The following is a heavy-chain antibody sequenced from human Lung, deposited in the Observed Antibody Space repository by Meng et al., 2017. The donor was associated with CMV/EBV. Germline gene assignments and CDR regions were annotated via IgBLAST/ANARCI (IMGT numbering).Heavy chain of an antibody. CDR1: RFSSYT. V-gene: IGHV3-21*01. CDR3: AREGYDYDSGSYYYYFDH. Sequence: GESLKISCAASRFSSYTLNWVRQAPGKGLEWVSSISSSSSYVYYADSVKGRFTISRDNAKNSLYLQMNSLRAEDTAVYYCAREGYDYDSGSYYYYFDHWGQG. J-gene: IGHJ4*02. D-gene: IGHD3-10*01. CDR2: ISSSSSYV.